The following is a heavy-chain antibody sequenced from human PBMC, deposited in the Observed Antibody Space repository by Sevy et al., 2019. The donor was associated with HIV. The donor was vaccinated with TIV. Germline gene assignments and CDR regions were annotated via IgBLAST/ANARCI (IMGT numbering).Heavy chain of an antibody. CDR3: ARGRAMIDF. CDR1: GVSISEYH. CDR2: ISSSGNS. J-gene: IGHJ4*02. Sequence: SETLSLTCSVSGVSISEYHWNWIRQSAGNRLEWIGRISSSGNSDYNSSFKSRVTISLDTSKNRFSLKLRSATVADTAFYFCARGRAMIDFWGQGIMVTVSS. V-gene: IGHV4-4*07.